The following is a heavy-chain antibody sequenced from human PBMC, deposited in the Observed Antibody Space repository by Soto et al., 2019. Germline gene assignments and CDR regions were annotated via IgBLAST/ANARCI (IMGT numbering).Heavy chain of an antibody. J-gene: IGHJ4*01. V-gene: IGHV4-59*01. D-gene: IGHD1-26*01. Sequence: QVQLLESGPGLVKPSETLSLTCTIYGGSISSYFWSWIRQPPGKGLEWIGYIHYSGTTVYSPSLKSRVTMSIDTSENQFTLYLSSVTAADTAVYYCARDTGSYYLDSWGQGSLVTVSS. CDR3: ARDTGSYYLDS. CDR2: IHYSGTT. CDR1: GGSISSYF.